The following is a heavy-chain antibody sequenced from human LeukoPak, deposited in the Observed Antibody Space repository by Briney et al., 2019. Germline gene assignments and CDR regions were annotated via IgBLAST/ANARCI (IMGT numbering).Heavy chain of an antibody. CDR3: ANTDFWSGYYTRGSDY. J-gene: IGHJ4*02. CDR2: ISGSGGST. CDR1: GFTFSSYA. D-gene: IGHD3-3*01. V-gene: IGHV3-23*01. Sequence: GGSLRLSCAASGFTFSSYAMSWVRQAPGKGLEWVSAISGSGGSTYYADSVKGRFTISRDNSKNTLYLQMNSLRAEDTAVYYCANTDFWSGYYTRGSDYWGQGTLVTVSS.